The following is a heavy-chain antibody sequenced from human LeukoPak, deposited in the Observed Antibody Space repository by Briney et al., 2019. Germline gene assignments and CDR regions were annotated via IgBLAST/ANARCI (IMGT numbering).Heavy chain of an antibody. CDR3: ARRVVGATPDY. D-gene: IGHD1-26*01. CDR1: GGSISSYY. J-gene: IGHJ4*02. Sequence: PSETLSLTCTVSGGSISSYYWSWIRQPPGKGLEWIGYIYYSGSTNYNPSLKSRVTISVDTSKNQFSLKLSSVTAADTAVYYCARRVVGATPDYWGQGTLVTVSS. CDR2: IYYSGST. V-gene: IGHV4-59*12.